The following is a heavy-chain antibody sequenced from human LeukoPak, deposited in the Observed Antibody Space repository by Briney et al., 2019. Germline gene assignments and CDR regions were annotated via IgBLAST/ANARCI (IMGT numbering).Heavy chain of an antibody. V-gene: IGHV3-30*04. D-gene: IGHD3-22*01. J-gene: IGHJ4*02. CDR1: GFTFSSYA. CDR3: ARDHTPNYYDSSGYYSHFDY. CDR2: ISYDGSNK. Sequence: GGSLRLSCAASGFTFSSYAMHWVRQAPGKGLEWVAVISYDGSNKYYADSVKGRFTISRDNSKNTLYLQMNSLRAEDTAVYYCARDHTPNYYDSSGYYSHFDYWGQGTLVPVSS.